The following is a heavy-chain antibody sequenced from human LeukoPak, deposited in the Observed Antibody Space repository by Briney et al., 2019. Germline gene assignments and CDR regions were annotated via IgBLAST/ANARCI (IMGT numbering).Heavy chain of an antibody. V-gene: IGHV4-34*01. D-gene: IGHD5-12*01. CDR1: GGSFSGYY. Sequence: PSETLSLTCAVYGGSFSGYYWSWIRQPPGKGLEWIGEINHSGSTNYNPSLKSRVTISVDTSKNQFSLKLSSVTAADTAVYYCARELLATASWFDPWGQGTLVTVSS. CDR3: ARELLATASWFDP. J-gene: IGHJ5*02. CDR2: INHSGST.